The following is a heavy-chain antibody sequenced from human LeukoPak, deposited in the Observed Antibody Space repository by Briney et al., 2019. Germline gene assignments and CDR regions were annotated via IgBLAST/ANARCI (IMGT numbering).Heavy chain of an antibody. V-gene: IGHV3-21*06. D-gene: IGHD4/OR15-4a*01. CDR2: ISSSSSYI. Sequence: GGSLRLSCAASGFTFSSYSMNWVRQAPGKGLEWVSSISSSSSYIYYADSVKGRFTISRDNAKNSMYLQMNSLRAEDTAVYYCVRGKSVGANLPYYWGQGTLVTVSS. CDR3: VRGKSVGANLPYY. J-gene: IGHJ4*02. CDR1: GFTFSSYS.